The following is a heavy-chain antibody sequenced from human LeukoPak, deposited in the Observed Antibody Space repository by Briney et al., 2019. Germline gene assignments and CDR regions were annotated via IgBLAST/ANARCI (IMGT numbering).Heavy chain of an antibody. CDR1: AGSMNNFH. CDR3: ARPNGSGSNYYFDT. CDR2: VYHTGNT. V-gene: IGHV4-59*08. Sequence: SETLSLTCTVSAGSMNNFHWSWIRQPAGHGLEWIGYVYHTGNTNYNPSLQNRVTISLDTSKNQFSLKLASVTAADTALYYCARPNGSGSNYYFDTWGQGILVTVSS. D-gene: IGHD3-10*01. J-gene: IGHJ4*02.